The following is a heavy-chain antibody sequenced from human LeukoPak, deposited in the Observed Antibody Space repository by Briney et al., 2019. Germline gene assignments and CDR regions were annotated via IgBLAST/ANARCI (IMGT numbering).Heavy chain of an antibody. J-gene: IGHJ4*02. CDR3: SYYFDS. Sequence: SETLSLTCTVSGYSISSTYYWGWVRQPPGKGLEWIGIIYYSGSTYYNPSLKSRVTISVDTSKNQFSLNLYSATAADTAVYYCSYYFDSWGQGTLVTVSS. CDR1: GYSISSTYY. V-gene: IGHV4-38-2*02. CDR2: IYYSGST.